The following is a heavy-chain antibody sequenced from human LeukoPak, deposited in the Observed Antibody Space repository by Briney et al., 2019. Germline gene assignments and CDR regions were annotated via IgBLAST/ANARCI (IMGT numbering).Heavy chain of an antibody. Sequence: SVKVSCKASGGTFSSYAISWVRQAPEQGLEWMGRIIPIFGTANYAQKFQGRVTITTDESTSTAYMELSSLRSEETAVYYCARGRTKVDYDFWSGYHFGYWGQGTLVTVSS. V-gene: IGHV1-69*05. CDR3: ARGRTKVDYDFWSGYHFGY. CDR2: IIPIFGTA. CDR1: GGTFSSYA. J-gene: IGHJ4*02. D-gene: IGHD3-3*01.